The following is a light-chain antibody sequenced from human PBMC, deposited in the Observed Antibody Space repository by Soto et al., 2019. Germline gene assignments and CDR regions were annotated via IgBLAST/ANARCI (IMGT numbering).Light chain of an antibody. CDR1: QAIRSD. V-gene: IGKV1-6*01. Sequence: AVQMTQSPSSLSASVGDRVTITCRASQAIRSDLGWYQMKPGKVPKLLIYAASNLQSGVPSRFIGRGYGTDFTLTISSLQPEDFATYYCLQDYNYPRTCGQGTKVDIK. CDR3: LQDYNYPRT. CDR2: AAS. J-gene: IGKJ1*01.